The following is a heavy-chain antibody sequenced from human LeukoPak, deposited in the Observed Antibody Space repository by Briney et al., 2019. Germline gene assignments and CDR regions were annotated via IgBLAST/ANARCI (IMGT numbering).Heavy chain of an antibody. CDR2: ISSSSSYI. V-gene: IGHV3-21*01. Sequence: PGGSLRLSCAASGSTFSSYSMNWVRQAPGKGLEWVSSISSSSSYIYYADSVKGRFTISRDNAKNSLYLQMNSLRAEDTAVYYCARDQTAYDILTGYYNWGQGTLVTVSS. CDR1: GSTFSSYS. J-gene: IGHJ4*02. CDR3: ARDQTAYDILTGYYN. D-gene: IGHD3-9*01.